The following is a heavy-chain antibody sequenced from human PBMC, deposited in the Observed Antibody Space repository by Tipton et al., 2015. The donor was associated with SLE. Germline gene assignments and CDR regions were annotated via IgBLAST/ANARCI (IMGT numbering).Heavy chain of an antibody. CDR3: AREGNYYDSSGLFDY. J-gene: IGHJ4*02. CDR1: GFTFSSYG. CDR2: IWYDGSNK. Sequence: SLRLSCAASGFTFSSYGMHWVRQTPGKGLEWVAVIWYDGSNKYYADSVKGRFTISRDNSKNTLYLQMSSLRAEDTAVYYCAREGNYYDSSGLFDYWGQGTLFTVSS. D-gene: IGHD3-22*01. V-gene: IGHV3-33*01.